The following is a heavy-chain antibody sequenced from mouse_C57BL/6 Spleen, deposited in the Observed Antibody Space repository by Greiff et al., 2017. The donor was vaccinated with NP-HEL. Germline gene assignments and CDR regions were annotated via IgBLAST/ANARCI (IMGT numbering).Heavy chain of an antibody. CDR1: GYTFTSYW. CDR2: IDPSDSYT. Sequence: QVQLQQPGAELVKPGASVKLSCKASGYTFTSYWMQWVKQRPGQGLEWIGEIDPSDSYTNYNQKFKGKATLTVDTSSSTAYMQLSSLTSEDSAVYYCARPSLLRGFDYWGQGTTLTVAS. J-gene: IGHJ2*01. V-gene: IGHV1-50*01. CDR3: ARPSLLRGFDY. D-gene: IGHD1-1*01.